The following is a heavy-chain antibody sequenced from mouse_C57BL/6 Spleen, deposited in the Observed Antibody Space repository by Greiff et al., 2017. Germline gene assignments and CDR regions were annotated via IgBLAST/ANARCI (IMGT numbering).Heavy chain of an antibody. J-gene: IGHJ4*01. CDR3: ARWGYYDYDDGYAMDY. CDR1: GYTFTSYW. Sequence: QVHVKQPGAELVKPGASVKLSCKASGYTFTSYWMHWVKQRPGQGLEWIGMIHPNSGSTNYNEKFKSKATLTVDKSSSTAYMQLSSLTSEDSAVYYCARWGYYDYDDGYAMDYWGQGTSVTVSS. CDR2: IHPNSGST. D-gene: IGHD2-4*01. V-gene: IGHV1-64*01.